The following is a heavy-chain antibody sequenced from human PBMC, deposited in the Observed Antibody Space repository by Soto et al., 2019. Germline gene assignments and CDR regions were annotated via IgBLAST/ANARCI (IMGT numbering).Heavy chain of an antibody. D-gene: IGHD4-17*01. CDR2: ISGSGGST. V-gene: IGHV3-23*01. CDR1: GFTFSSYA. J-gene: IGHJ6*03. Sequence: GGSLRLSCAASGFTFSSYAMSWVRQAPGKGLEWVSAISGSGGSTYYADSVKGRFTISRDNSKNTLYLQMNSLRAEDTAVYYCAKMGGKDDYGDYRRRSAYYYYYMDVWGKGTTVTVSS. CDR3: AKMGGKDDYGDYRRRSAYYYYYMDV.